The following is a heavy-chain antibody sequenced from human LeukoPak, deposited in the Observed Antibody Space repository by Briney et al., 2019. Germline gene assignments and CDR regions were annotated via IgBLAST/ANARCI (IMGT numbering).Heavy chain of an antibody. CDR2: IYYSGST. CDR1: GGSLSSYY. CDR3: SRPSGGTPFKRFDY. J-gene: IGHJ4*02. D-gene: IGHD1-1*01. V-gene: IGHV4-59*12. Sequence: SETLSLTCTVSGGSLSSYYWSWIRQPPGKGLEWIGYIYYSGSTNYNPSLKGRVTISVDASKSQFSLKLTSVTAADTALYYCSRPSGGTPFKRFDYWGQGILVTVSS.